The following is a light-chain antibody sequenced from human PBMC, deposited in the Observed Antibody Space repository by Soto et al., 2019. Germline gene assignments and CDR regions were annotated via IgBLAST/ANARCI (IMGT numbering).Light chain of an antibody. Sequence: DLVLTQTRLSSPVTLGQPASISCRSSQSLVHIDGNTYFNWLQQRPGQPPRLLIYKISNRFPGVPDRFSGSGAGKDFSLKISRVEAEEVGVYYCMQATQSYAFGQGTRLEIK. V-gene: IGKV2-24*01. J-gene: IGKJ2*01. CDR3: MQATQSYA. CDR2: KIS. CDR1: QSLVHIDGNTY.